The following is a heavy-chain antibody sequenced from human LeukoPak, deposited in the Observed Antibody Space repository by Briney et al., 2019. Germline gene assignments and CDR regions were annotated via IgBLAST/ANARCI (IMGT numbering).Heavy chain of an antibody. V-gene: IGHV1-24*01. CDR1: GYTLTELS. J-gene: IGHJ4*02. Sequence: GASVKVSCKVSGYTLTELSMRWVRQAPGKGLEWMGGFDPEDGETIYAQKFQGRVTMTEDTSTDTAYMELSSLRSEDTAVYYCATTRTEGYYFDYWGQGTLVTVSS. CDR2: FDPEDGET. CDR3: ATTRTEGYYFDY.